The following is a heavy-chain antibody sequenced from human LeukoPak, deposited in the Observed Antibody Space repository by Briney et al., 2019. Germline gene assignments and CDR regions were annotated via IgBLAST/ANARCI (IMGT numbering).Heavy chain of an antibody. Sequence: TGGSLRLSCAASGFTFSHYSMNWVRQAPGKGLEWVSFISSSSSYIYYADSVKGRFTISRDNAKKSLYLQVNSLRAEDTAVYYCARGNDYYDSSGYYYWGQGTLVTVSS. CDR1: GFTFSHYS. J-gene: IGHJ4*02. CDR3: ARGNDYYDSSGYYY. V-gene: IGHV3-21*01. D-gene: IGHD3-22*01. CDR2: ISSSSSYI.